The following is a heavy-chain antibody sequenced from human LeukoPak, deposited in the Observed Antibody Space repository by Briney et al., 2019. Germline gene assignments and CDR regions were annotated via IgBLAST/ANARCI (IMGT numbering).Heavy chain of an antibody. V-gene: IGHV4-39*07. CDR1: GGSISSSSYY. J-gene: IGHJ4*02. D-gene: IGHD2/OR15-2a*01. CDR2: INHSGST. CDR3: ASSIGFGY. Sequence: SETLSLTCTVSGGSISSSSYYWGWIRQPPGKGLEWIGEINHSGSTNYNPSLKSRVTISVDTSKNQFSLKLSSVTAADTAVYYCASSIGFGYWGQGTLVTVSS.